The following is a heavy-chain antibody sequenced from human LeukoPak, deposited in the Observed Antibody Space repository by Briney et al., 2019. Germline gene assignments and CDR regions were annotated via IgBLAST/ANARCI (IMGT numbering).Heavy chain of an antibody. D-gene: IGHD3-10*01. CDR1: SGSISTSNYY. V-gene: IGHV4-39*07. CDR3: ARDSPYYYGSGSATYYMDV. CDR2: IFYSGST. J-gene: IGHJ6*03. Sequence: SETLSFTCTVSSGSISTSNYYWGWVRQPPGKALEWIGNIFYSGSTYYSPSLKSRVTISLDTSRNQFSLKLSSVTAADTAVYYCARDSPYYYGSGSATYYMDVWGKGTTVTISS.